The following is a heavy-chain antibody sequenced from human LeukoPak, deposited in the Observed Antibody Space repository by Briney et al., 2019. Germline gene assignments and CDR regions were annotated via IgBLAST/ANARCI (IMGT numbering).Heavy chain of an antibody. CDR2: IYYSGTT. V-gene: IGHV4-59*01. J-gene: IGHJ4*02. CDR1: GGSISSYY. Sequence: SETLSLTCTVSGGSISSYYWSWIRQPPGKGLERIGYIYYSGTTDYNPSLKSRVTISVDTSKNQFSLKLSSVTAADTAVYYCARVVGRDGYTLFVYWGQGTLVTVSS. CDR3: ARVVGRDGYTLFVY. D-gene: IGHD5-24*01.